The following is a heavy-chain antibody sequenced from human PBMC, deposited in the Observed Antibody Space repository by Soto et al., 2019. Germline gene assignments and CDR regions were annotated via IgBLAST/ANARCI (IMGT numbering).Heavy chain of an antibody. Sequence: PSETLSLTCTVSGVTVSSDAYYWGWIGQPPGKGLEWIGSIYYSGSTYNNPSLRSRVSMSIDTSKDQFSLKLKSVTAADTALYFCARQRTSVVTQAYFDVWGPGSLVTVSS. V-gene: IGHV4-39*01. CDR1: GVTVSSDAYY. J-gene: IGHJ4*02. D-gene: IGHD2-21*02. CDR3: ARQRTSVVTQAYFDV. CDR2: IYYSGST.